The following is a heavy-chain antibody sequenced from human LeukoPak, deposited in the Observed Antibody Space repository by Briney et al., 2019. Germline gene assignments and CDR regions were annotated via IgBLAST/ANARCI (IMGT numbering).Heavy chain of an antibody. V-gene: IGHV1-18*01. J-gene: IGHJ4*02. CDR3: ARIWDYYDSSGYSN. D-gene: IGHD3-22*01. Sequence: VASVKVSCKASGYTFTSYCISWVRQAPGQGLEWMGWISAYNGNTNYAQKLQGRVTMTTDTSTSTAYMELRSLRSDDTAVYYCARIWDYYDSSGYSNWGQGTLVTVSS. CDR2: ISAYNGNT. CDR1: GYTFTSYC.